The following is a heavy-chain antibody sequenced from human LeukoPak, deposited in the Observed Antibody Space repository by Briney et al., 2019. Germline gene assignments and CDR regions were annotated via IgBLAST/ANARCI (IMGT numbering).Heavy chain of an antibody. CDR3: GRGGNGIDI. D-gene: IGHD2-8*01. CDR1: GFTFSHYL. Sequence: GGSLRLSCAASGFTFSHYLMLWVRQAPGKGLVWVSRINSDESNTNSYEDSVKGRFIISRDNDKNTLYLQMNSLRAEDTAVYFCGRGGNGIDIWGQGTTVIVSS. V-gene: IGHV3-74*01. CDR2: INSDESNT. J-gene: IGHJ3*02.